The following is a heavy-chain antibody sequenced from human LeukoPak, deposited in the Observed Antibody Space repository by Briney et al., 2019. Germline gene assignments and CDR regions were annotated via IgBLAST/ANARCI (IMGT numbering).Heavy chain of an antibody. CDR3: AGASVWAATRAAAGNDY. D-gene: IGHD6-13*01. CDR2: IYYKGST. Sequence: PSETLSLTCTVSGGSISPHYWNWIRQVPGKGLEWIGYIYYKGSTNYNPSLKSRVTISVDTSKNQFSLRLSSVTTADTAVYYCAGASVWAATRAAAGNDYWGQGTLVTVSS. J-gene: IGHJ4*02. V-gene: IGHV4-59*11. CDR1: GGSISPHY.